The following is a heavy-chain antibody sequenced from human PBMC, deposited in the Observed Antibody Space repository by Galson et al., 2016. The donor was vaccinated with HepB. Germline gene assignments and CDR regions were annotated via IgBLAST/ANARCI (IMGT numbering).Heavy chain of an antibody. J-gene: IGHJ2*01. Sequence: SLRLSCAASGFTFTTHTMNWVRQAPGKGLESISYISTNGATIHYADSVKGRFTVSRDNAKNSLYLQMNGLRAEDTAVYYCTREFDRWGRGTRVTVSS. CDR2: ISTNGATI. V-gene: IGHV3-48*01. CDR1: GFTFTTHT. CDR3: TREFDR.